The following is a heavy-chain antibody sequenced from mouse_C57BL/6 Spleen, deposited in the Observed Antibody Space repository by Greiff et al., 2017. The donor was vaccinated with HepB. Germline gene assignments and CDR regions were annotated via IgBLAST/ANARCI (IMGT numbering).Heavy chain of an antibody. CDR3: TTEVSGSSEGYYAMDY. D-gene: IGHD1-1*01. Sequence: VQLKQSGAELVRPGASVKLSCTASGFNIKDDYMHWVKQRPEQGLEWIGWIDPENGDTEYASKFQGKATITADTSSNTAYLQLSSLTSEDTAVYYCTTEVSGSSEGYYAMDYWGQGTSVTVSS. J-gene: IGHJ4*01. CDR1: GFNIKDDY. V-gene: IGHV14-4*01. CDR2: IDPENGDT.